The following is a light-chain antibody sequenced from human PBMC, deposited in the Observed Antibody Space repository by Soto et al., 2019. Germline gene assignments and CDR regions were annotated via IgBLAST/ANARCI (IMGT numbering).Light chain of an antibody. V-gene: IGKV3-11*01. CDR1: QSIGNF. CDR3: QQRSNWPPT. CDR2: GAS. J-gene: IGKJ5*01. Sequence: EIVFSQSPRTVSLSQGERATRSCRASQSIGNFLAWYQQKPGQAPRLLIYGASTRATGIPARFSGSGSGTEFTLTISSLEPEDFAVYYCQQRSNWPPTSGQGTRLAI.